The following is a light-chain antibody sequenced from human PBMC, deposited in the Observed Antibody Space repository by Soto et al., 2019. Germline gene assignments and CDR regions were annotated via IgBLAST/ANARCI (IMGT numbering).Light chain of an antibody. J-gene: IGLJ1*01. CDR2: DVS. Sequence: QSALTQPASVSGSPGQSITISCTGTSSDVGGYNYVSWYQQHPGKAPKIMIYDVSNRPSGVSNRFSGAKSGNTASLTISGLQAEDEADYYCSSYPSSSTLYVFGPGTKVNVL. V-gene: IGLV2-14*01. CDR3: SSYPSSSTLYV. CDR1: SSDVGGYNY.